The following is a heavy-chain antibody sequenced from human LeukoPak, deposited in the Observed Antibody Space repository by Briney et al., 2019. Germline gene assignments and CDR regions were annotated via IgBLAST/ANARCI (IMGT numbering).Heavy chain of an antibody. Sequence: QAGGSLRLSCAASRFTVSSYSMNWVRQAPGKGLEWVSYISSSSSTIYYAGSVKGRFTISRDNAKNSLYLQMNSLRAEDTAVYYCARGGSPPYSSSWYVPTPFDYWGQGTLVTVSS. V-gene: IGHV3-48*01. CDR1: RFTVSSYS. J-gene: IGHJ4*02. CDR3: ARGGSPPYSSSWYVPTPFDY. CDR2: ISSSSSTI. D-gene: IGHD6-13*01.